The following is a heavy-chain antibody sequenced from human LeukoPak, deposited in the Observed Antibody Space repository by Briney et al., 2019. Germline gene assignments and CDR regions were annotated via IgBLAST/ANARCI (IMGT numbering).Heavy chain of an antibody. V-gene: IGHV4-4*02. CDR1: GGSISSSNW. CDR3: ARAPPRITMVRGTSSWYFDL. D-gene: IGHD3-10*01. J-gene: IGHJ2*01. CDR2: IYHSGST. Sequence: PSETLSLTCAVSGGSISSSNWWSWVRQPPGKGLEWIGEIYHSGSTNYNPSLKSRVTISVDKSKNQFSLKLSSVTAADTAVYYCARAPPRITMVRGTSSWYFDLWGRGTLVTVSS.